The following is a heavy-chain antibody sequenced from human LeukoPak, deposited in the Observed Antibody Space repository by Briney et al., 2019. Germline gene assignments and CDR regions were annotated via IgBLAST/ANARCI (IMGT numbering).Heavy chain of an antibody. CDR2: ISWNSGSI. D-gene: IGHD6-19*01. Sequence: GGSLRLSCAASGFTFDDYAMHWVRQAPGKGLEWVSGISWNSGSIGYADSVKGRFTISRDNAKNSLYLQMNSLRAEDTALYYCAKDSLGSSGWYYFDYWGQGTLVTVSS. CDR1: GFTFDDYA. CDR3: AKDSLGSSGWYYFDY. J-gene: IGHJ4*02. V-gene: IGHV3-9*01.